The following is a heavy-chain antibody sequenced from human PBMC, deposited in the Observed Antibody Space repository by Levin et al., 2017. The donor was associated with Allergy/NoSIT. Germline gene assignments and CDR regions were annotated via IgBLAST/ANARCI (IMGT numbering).Heavy chain of an antibody. V-gene: IGHV3-30*18. CDR3: AKTDILTGYLFDY. J-gene: IGHJ4*02. CDR1: GFTFSSYG. Sequence: GGSLRLSCAASGFTFSSYGMHWVRQAPGKGLEWVAVISYDGSNKYYADSVKGRFTISRDNSKNTLYLQMNSLRAEDTAVYYCAKTDILTGYLFDYWGQGTLVTVSS. D-gene: IGHD3-9*01. CDR2: ISYDGSNK.